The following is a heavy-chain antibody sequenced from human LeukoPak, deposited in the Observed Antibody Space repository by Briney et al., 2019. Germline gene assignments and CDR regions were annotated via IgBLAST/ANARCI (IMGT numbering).Heavy chain of an antibody. Sequence: SQTLSLTCAISGDGVSSNSAAWNWIRQSPSRGLEWLGRTYYRSKWYNDYAVSVKSRITINPDTSKNQFSLQLNSVTPEDTAVYYCARRTMVRGVIKSNWFDPWGQGTLVTVSS. V-gene: IGHV6-1*01. D-gene: IGHD3-10*01. CDR3: ARRTMVRGVIKSNWFDP. J-gene: IGHJ5*02. CDR1: GDGVSSNSAA. CDR2: TYYRSKWYN.